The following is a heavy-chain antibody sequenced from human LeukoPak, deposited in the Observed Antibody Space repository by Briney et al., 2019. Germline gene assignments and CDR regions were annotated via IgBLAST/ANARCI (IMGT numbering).Heavy chain of an antibody. D-gene: IGHD3-3*01. V-gene: IGHV3-53*01. CDR3: ARGLTNFDY. CDR2: IYSGGST. Sequence: QPGGSLRLSCAASGFTFRDFSMHWVRQAPGKGLEWVSVIYSGGSTSYADSVKGRFTISRDNSKNTLYLQMNSLRAEDTAVYFCARGLTNFDYWGQGALVTVSS. J-gene: IGHJ4*02. CDR1: GFTFRDFS.